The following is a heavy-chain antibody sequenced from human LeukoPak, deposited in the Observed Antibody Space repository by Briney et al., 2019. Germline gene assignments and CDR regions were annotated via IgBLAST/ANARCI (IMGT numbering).Heavy chain of an antibody. V-gene: IGHV1-18*01. CDR2: ISAYNGNT. CDR1: GYSFTSYG. CDR3: TRDLGGGGSYYHWFDP. J-gene: IGHJ5*02. D-gene: IGHD1-26*01. Sequence: ASVKVSCKASGYSFTSYGISWVRQAPGQGLEWMGWISAYNGNTNYAQKLQGRVTMTTDTSTSTAYMELRSLRSDDTAVYYCTRDLGGGGSYYHWFDPWGQGTLVTVSS.